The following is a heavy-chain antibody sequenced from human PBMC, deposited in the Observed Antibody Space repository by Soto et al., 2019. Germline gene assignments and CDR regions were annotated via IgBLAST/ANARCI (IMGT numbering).Heavy chain of an antibody. Sequence: QVQLVESGGGVVQPGRSLRLSCAASGFTFSSYGMHWVRQAPGKGLEWVAVIWYDGSNKYYADSVKGRFTISRDNSKNTLYLQMNSLRAEDTAVYYCARDAGIAVAATGWFDPWGQGTLVTVSS. CDR2: IWYDGSNK. CDR3: ARDAGIAVAATGWFDP. CDR1: GFTFSSYG. D-gene: IGHD6-19*01. J-gene: IGHJ5*02. V-gene: IGHV3-33*01.